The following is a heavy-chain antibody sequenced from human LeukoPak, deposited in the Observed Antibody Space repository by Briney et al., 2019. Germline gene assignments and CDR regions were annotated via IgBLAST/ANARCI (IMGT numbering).Heavy chain of an antibody. CDR3: ARDLSGSVDY. CDR1: GFTFSRYA. CDR2: ISYDGSNK. J-gene: IGHJ4*02. V-gene: IGHV3-30-3*01. Sequence: GGSLRLSCAASGFTFSRYAMHWVRQAPGKGLEWVAVISYDGSNKYYADSVKGRFTISRDNSKNTLYLQMNSLRGEDTAVYYCARDLSGSVDYWGQGTLVTVS. D-gene: IGHD1-26*01.